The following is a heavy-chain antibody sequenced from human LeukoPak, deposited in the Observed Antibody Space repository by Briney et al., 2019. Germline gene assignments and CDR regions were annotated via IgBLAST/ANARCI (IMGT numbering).Heavy chain of an antibody. Sequence: SVTVSCKASGGTFSSYAISWVRQAPGQGREWMGGIIPIFGTANYAQKFQGRVTITADESTSTAYMELSSLRSEDTAVYYCARGGDILTGYYDFDYWGQGTLVTVSS. CDR3: ARGGDILTGYYDFDY. J-gene: IGHJ4*02. V-gene: IGHV1-69*13. CDR1: GGTFSSYA. CDR2: IIPIFGTA. D-gene: IGHD3-9*01.